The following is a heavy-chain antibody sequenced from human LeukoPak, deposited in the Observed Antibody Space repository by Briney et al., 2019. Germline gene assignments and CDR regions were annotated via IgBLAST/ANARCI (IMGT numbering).Heavy chain of an antibody. Sequence: SVKVSCKASGYTFTGYYMHWVRQAPGQGLEWMGWINPNSGGTNYTQKFQGRVTMTRDTSISTAYMELSRLRSDDTAVYYCAREDPQTTVPEGMDVWGQGTTVIVSS. D-gene: IGHD4-17*01. CDR2: INPNSGGT. CDR3: AREDPQTTVPEGMDV. CDR1: GYTFTGYY. V-gene: IGHV1-2*02. J-gene: IGHJ6*02.